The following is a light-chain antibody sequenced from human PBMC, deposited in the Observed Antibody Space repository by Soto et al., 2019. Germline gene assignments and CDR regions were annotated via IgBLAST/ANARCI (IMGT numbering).Light chain of an antibody. J-gene: IGLJ1*01. CDR2: DVN. CDR1: DVGGYNY. V-gene: IGLV2-11*01. Sequence: LPQPRSVSGSPGQSVTISCSDVGGYNYVSWYQQHPGKAPKLIIYDVNKRPSGVPDRFSGSQSGNTASLTISGLQAEDEADYHCCSYAGSYTYVFGTGTKLTVL. CDR3: CSYAGSYTYV.